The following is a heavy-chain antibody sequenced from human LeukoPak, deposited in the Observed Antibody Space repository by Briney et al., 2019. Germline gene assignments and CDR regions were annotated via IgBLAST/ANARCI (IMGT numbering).Heavy chain of an antibody. CDR1: GFTFSSYA. J-gene: IGHJ4*02. CDR3: ARDTALSHGSDY. Sequence: AGGSLRLSCATSGFTFSSYAMSWVRQAPGKGLEWVSAISGSGGSTYYADSVKGRFAIPRDNSKNTLYLQMNSLRAEDTAVYYCARDTALSHGSDYWGQGTLVTVSS. D-gene: IGHD5-18*01. V-gene: IGHV3-23*01. CDR2: ISGSGGST.